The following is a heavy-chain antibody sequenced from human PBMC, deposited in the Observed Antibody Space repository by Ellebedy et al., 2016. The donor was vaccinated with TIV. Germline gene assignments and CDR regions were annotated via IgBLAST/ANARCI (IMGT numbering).Heavy chain of an antibody. D-gene: IGHD1-26*01. CDR2: IDPSGGST. V-gene: IGHV1-46*01. Sequence: AASVKVSCKASGYTFTSYYMHWARQAPGQGLEWMGVIDPSGGSTDYAQKFQGRVTMTRDTSTSTVYMELSSLGSDDTAVYYCARDRIVGSSSPYYNGMDVWGQGTTVTVSS. CDR1: GYTFTSYY. CDR3: ARDRIVGSSSPYYNGMDV. J-gene: IGHJ6*02.